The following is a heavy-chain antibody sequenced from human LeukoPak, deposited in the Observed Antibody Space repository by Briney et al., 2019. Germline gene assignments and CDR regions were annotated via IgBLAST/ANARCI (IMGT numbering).Heavy chain of an antibody. V-gene: IGHV1-69*13. CDR1: GGTFSSYA. CDR2: IIPIFGTA. Sequence: ASVKVSCKASGGTFSSYAISWVRQAPGQGLEWMGGIIPIFGTANYAQKFQGRVTITADESTSTAYMELSSLRSEDTAVYHCALTQSGYYFDYWGQGTLVTVSS. J-gene: IGHJ4*02. CDR3: ALTQSGYYFDY. D-gene: IGHD3-10*01.